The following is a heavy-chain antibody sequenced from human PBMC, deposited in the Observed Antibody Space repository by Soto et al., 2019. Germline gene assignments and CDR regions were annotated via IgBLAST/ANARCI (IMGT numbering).Heavy chain of an antibody. D-gene: IGHD2-2*01. CDR1: GGSISSGDYY. J-gene: IGHJ6*02. Sequence: QVQLQESGPGLVKPSQTLSLTCTVSGGSISSGDYYWSWIRQPPGKGLEWIGYIYYSGSTYYNPSRKSRVPISVDTSNNQCSLKLSSVTAADTAVYYCAREGSVYVPAASHYGMDVWGQGTTVTVSS. CDR2: IYYSGST. CDR3: AREGSVYVPAASHYGMDV. V-gene: IGHV4-30-4*01.